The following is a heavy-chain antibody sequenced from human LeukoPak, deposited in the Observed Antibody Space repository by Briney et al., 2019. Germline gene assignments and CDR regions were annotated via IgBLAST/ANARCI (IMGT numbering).Heavy chain of an antibody. J-gene: IGHJ4*02. CDR3: ARDPYDSSGYFDY. D-gene: IGHD3-22*01. V-gene: IGHV4-39*07. CDR2: IFHSGST. CDR1: GGSVSYSSYY. Sequence: SETLSLTCTVSGGSVSYSSYYWGWIRQPPGKALEWIGSIFHSGSTFYNPSLKSRVAISVDTSKNQFSLKLTSVTAADTAVYYCARDPYDSSGYFDYWGQGTLVTVSS.